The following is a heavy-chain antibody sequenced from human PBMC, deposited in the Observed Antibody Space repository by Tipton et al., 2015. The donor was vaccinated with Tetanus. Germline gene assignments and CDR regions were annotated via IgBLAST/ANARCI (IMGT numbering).Heavy chain of an antibody. D-gene: IGHD2-15*01. J-gene: IGHJ6*02. CDR3: AKAAPLYGMDV. CDR2: INHSGST. Sequence: TLSLTCAVYGGSFSGYYWSWIRQPPGKGLEWIGEINHSGSTNYNPSLKSRVTISVDTSKNQFSLKLSSVTAADTAVYYCAKAAPLYGMDVWGQGTTVTVSS. V-gene: IGHV4-34*01. CDR1: GGSFSGYY.